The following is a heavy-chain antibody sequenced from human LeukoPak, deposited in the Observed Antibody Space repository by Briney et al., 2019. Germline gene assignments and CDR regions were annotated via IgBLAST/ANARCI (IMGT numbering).Heavy chain of an antibody. CDR2: IKQDGSEK. CDR1: GFTFSSYW. Sequence: GGSLRLSCAASGFTFSSYWMSWVRQAPGKGLEWVANIKQDGSEKYYVDSVKGRFTISRDNAKNSLYLQMNSLRAEDTAVYYCANGPVLANFDYWGQGTLVTVSS. V-gene: IGHV3-7*03. J-gene: IGHJ4*02. D-gene: IGHD4/OR15-4a*01. CDR3: ANGPVLANFDY.